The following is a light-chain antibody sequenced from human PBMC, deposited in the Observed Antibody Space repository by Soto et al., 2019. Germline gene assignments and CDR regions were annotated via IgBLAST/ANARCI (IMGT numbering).Light chain of an antibody. CDR2: LGF. J-gene: IGKJ1*01. V-gene: IGKV2-28*01. CDR1: QSLLHSNGYNY. CDR3: MQALQTPRT. Sequence: DIVMTQSPLSLPVTPGEPASISCRSSQSLLHSNGYNYLDWYLQKPGQSPQLLIYLGFNRASGVPDRFRGSVSGTDFTLRISRVETEDVGVYYCMQALQTPRTFGQGTKVEIK.